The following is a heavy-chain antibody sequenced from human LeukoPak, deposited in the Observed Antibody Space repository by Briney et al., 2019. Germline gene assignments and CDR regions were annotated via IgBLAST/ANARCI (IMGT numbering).Heavy chain of an antibody. D-gene: IGHD1-26*01. CDR3: VRGDLNSASHLNWFDP. CDR2: ISGSISTI. J-gene: IGHJ5*02. Sequence: GGSLRLSCVASGFTFSYYAMTWVRQAPGKGLEWASYISGSISTIYYADSVKGRFTISRDNARNSLYLQMNSLRDDDTAVYYCVRGDLNSASHLNWFDPWGQGTLVTVSS. CDR1: GFTFSYYA. V-gene: IGHV3-48*02.